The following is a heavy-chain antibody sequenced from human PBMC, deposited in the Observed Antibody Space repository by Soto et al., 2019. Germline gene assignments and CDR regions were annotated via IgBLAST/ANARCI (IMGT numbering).Heavy chain of an antibody. CDR2: VHHNENP. Sequence: PAETLSLTCAVSAHSISSVYYWGWIRQPPGKGLEWIGNVHHNENPYYNPSLKSRVTISLHTSTNQFSLKVSSVTAADTAVYYCARGADIMATTGDAFDIWGQGTMVTVSS. D-gene: IGHD5-12*01. V-gene: IGHV4-38-2*01. J-gene: IGHJ3*02. CDR3: ARGADIMATTGDAFDI. CDR1: AHSISSVYY.